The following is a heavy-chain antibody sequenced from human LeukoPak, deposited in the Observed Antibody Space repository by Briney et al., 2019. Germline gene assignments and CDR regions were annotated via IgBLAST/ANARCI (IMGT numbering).Heavy chain of an antibody. CDR3: ARGRSGYSYGFPFDY. Sequence: SQTLSLTCTVSGGSISSGGYYWSWIRQRPGKGLEWIGYIYYSGSTYYNPSLKSRVTISVDTSKNQFSLKLSSVTAADTAVYYCARGRSGYSYGFPFDYWGQGTLVTVSS. V-gene: IGHV4-31*03. CDR2: IYYSGST. D-gene: IGHD5-18*01. CDR1: GGSISSGGYY. J-gene: IGHJ4*02.